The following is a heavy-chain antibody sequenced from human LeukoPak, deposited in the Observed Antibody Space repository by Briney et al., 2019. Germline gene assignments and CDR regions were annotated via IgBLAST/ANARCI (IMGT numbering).Heavy chain of an antibody. CDR3: ARTLDYDFDY. V-gene: IGHV4-39*07. D-gene: IGHD4-17*01. Sequence: SETLSLTCTVSGGSISSSSYYWGWIRQPPGKGLEWIGSIYYSGSTYYNPSLKSRVTISVDTSKNQFSLKLSSVTAADTAVYYCARTLDYDFDYWGQGTLVTVSS. CDR1: GGSISSSSYY. CDR2: IYYSGST. J-gene: IGHJ4*02.